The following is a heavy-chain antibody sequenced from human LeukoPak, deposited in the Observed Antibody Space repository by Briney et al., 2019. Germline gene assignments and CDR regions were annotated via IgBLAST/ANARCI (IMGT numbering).Heavy chain of an antibody. Sequence: SETLSLTCAVSGGSISSSSYYWGWIRQPPGKGLEWIGSIYYSGSTYYNPSLKSRVTISVDTSKNQFSLKLSSVTAADTAVYYCARGSRHDYGDYVRWFDPWGQGTLVTVSS. CDR3: ARGSRHDYGDYVRWFDP. V-gene: IGHV4-39*07. CDR1: GGSISSSSYY. D-gene: IGHD4-17*01. CDR2: IYYSGST. J-gene: IGHJ5*02.